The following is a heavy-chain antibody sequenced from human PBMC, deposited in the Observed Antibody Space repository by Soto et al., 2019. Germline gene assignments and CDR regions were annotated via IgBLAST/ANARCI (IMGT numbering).Heavy chain of an antibody. CDR1: GFTFSGSA. D-gene: IGHD2-2*01. V-gene: IGHV3-73*01. CDR3: TRRGIVVPAANYPYAFDI. CDR2: IRSKANSYAT. Sequence: GGSLRLSCAASGFTFSGSAMHWVRQASGKGLEWVGRIRSKANSYATAYAASVKGRFTISRDDSKNTAYLQMNSLKTEDTAVYYCTRRGIVVPAANYPYAFDIWGQGTMVTVSS. J-gene: IGHJ3*02.